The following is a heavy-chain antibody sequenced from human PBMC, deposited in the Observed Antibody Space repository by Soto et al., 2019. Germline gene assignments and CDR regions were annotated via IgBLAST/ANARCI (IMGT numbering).Heavy chain of an antibody. CDR2: ISYDGSNK. V-gene: IGHV3-30*18. J-gene: IGHJ4*02. CDR3: AKTSRLYSIGGAEFDY. D-gene: IGHD2-21*01. Sequence: GGSLRLSCAASGFTFSSYGMHWVRQAPGKGLEWVAVISYDGSNKYYADSVKGRFTISRDNSKNTLYLQMNSLRAEDTAVYYCAKTSRLYSIGGAEFDYWGQGTLVTVSS. CDR1: GFTFSSYG.